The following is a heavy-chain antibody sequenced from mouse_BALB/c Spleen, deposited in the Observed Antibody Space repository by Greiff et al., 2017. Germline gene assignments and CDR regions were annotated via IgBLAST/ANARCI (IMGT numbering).Heavy chain of an antibody. Sequence: VQLQQSGAELVKPGASVKLSCTASGFNITDTYMHWVKQRPEQGLEWIGRIDPANGNTKYDPKFQGKATITADTSPNTAYLQLSSLTSEDTAVYYYARDLSLFDYWGQGTTLTVSA. D-gene: IGHD1-1*01. V-gene: IGHV14-3*02. CDR1: GFNITDTY. CDR2: IDPANGNT. J-gene: IGHJ2*01. CDR3: ARDLSLFDY.